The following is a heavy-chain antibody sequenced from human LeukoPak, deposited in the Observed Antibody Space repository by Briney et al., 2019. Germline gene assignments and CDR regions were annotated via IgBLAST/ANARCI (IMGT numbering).Heavy chain of an antibody. Sequence: GGSLRLSCAASGFTFDDYTMHWVRQAPGKGLEWVSLISWDGGSTYYADSVKGRFTISRDNSKNSLYLQMNSLRTEDTALYYCAKDTAFGSSWYAFDIWGQGTMVTVSS. CDR2: ISWDGGST. CDR1: GFTFDDYT. V-gene: IGHV3-43*01. CDR3: AKDTAFGSSWYAFDI. J-gene: IGHJ3*02. D-gene: IGHD6-13*01.